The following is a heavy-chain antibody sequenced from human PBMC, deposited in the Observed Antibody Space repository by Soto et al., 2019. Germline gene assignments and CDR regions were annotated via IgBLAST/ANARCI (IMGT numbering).Heavy chain of an antibody. CDR2: ISGSGGST. CDR3: AKGGSGYSYYYYYMDV. D-gene: IGHD6-19*01. CDR1: GFTFSSYA. V-gene: IGHV3-23*01. J-gene: IGHJ6*03. Sequence: EVQLLESGGGLVQPGGSLRLSCAASGFTFSSYAMSWVRQAQGKGLEWVSAISGSGGSTYYADSVKGRFTISKENSKTTLYLQMNSLRAEDTAVYYCAKGGSGYSYYYYYMDVWGKGTTVTVSS.